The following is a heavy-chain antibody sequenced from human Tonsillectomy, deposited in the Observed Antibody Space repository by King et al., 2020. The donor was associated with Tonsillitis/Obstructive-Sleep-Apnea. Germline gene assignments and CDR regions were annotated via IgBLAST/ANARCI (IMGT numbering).Heavy chain of an antibody. J-gene: IGHJ4*02. CDR3: AKDHYDFWSGYYTGDNY. V-gene: IGHV3-23*04. Sequence: VQLVESGGGLVQPGGSLRLSCAASGFTFSSYAMSWVRQAPGKGLEWVSAISGTDGGTYYADSVKGRFTISRENSKNTLYLQMNSLRDEDTAIYYCAKDHYDFWSGYYTGDNYWGQGTLVTVSS. CDR2: ISGTDGGT. D-gene: IGHD3-3*01. CDR1: GFTFSSYA.